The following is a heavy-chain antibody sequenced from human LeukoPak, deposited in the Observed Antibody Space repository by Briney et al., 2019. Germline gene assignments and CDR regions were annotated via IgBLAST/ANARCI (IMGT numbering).Heavy chain of an antibody. Sequence: GGSLRLSCTASGFTVSSNYMSWVRQAPGKGLEWVAVIYSGGTTYYADSVKGRFTISRDNSKNTLHLQMNSLRAEDTAVYYCARDQYSYAHAAHWGQGTLVTVSS. J-gene: IGHJ4*02. D-gene: IGHD5-18*01. CDR3: ARDQYSYAHAAH. CDR2: IYSGGTT. CDR1: GFTVSSNY. V-gene: IGHV3-66*01.